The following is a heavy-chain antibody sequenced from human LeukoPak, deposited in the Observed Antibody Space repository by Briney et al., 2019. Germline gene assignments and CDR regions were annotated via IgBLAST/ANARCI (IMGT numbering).Heavy chain of an antibody. J-gene: IGHJ3*02. CDR3: AKQYSGYDDAFDI. Sequence: GGSLRLSCAASGFTFSSYNMNWVRQAPGKGLEWVAVISYDGSNKCYADSVKGRFTVSRDNSKNTLYLQVNSLRVEDTAVYYCAKQYSGYDDAFDIWGQGTMVTVSS. D-gene: IGHD5-12*01. V-gene: IGHV3-30*18. CDR1: GFTFSSYN. CDR2: ISYDGSNK.